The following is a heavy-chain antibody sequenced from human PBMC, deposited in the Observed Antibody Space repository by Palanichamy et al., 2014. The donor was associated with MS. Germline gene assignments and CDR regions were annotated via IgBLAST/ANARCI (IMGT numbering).Heavy chain of an antibody. J-gene: IGHJ4*02. CDR3: AKSSSTSRTGWTGGDS. CDR2: ISGSGGST. D-gene: IGHD6-19*01. CDR1: GFTFSSYT. V-gene: IGHV3-23*01. Sequence: EVQLLESGGILVQPGESLRLSCAASGFTFSSYTMAWVRQAPGKGLEWVSGISGSGGSTYYADTVKGRFTISRDNSKNTLYLLMNSLRAEDTAIYCCAKSSSTSRTGWTGGDSWGQGTLVTVSS.